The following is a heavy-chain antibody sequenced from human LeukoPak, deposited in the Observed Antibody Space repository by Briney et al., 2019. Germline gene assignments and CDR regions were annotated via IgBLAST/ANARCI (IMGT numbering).Heavy chain of an antibody. CDR3: ARVRVKSSGFYFDY. Sequence: GGSLRLSCAASGFTFSSYWMSWVRQAPGKGLEWLANIKQDGSEKYYVDSVKGRFTISRDNAKNSLYLQMNSLRAEDTAVYYCARVRVKSSGFYFDYWGQGTLVTVSS. CDR1: GFTFSSYW. J-gene: IGHJ4*02. D-gene: IGHD6-19*01. CDR2: IKQDGSEK. V-gene: IGHV3-7*01.